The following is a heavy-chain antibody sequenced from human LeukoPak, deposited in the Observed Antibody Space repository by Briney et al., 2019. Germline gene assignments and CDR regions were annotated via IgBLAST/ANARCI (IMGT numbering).Heavy chain of an antibody. D-gene: IGHD3-16*02. V-gene: IGHV3-7*01. CDR1: GFTFSSYW. CDR3: ATNTFGGVIVDY. CDR2: IKQDGSEK. J-gene: IGHJ4*02. Sequence: PGGSLRLSCAASGFTFSSYWMSWVRQAPGKGLEWVANIKQDGSEKYYVDSVKGRFTISRDNSKNTLYLQMNSLRVEDTAVYYCATNTFGGVIVDYWGQGTLVTVSS.